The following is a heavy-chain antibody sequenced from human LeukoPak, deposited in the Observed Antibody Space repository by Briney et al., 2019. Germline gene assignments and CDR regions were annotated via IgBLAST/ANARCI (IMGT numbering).Heavy chain of an antibody. D-gene: IGHD3-3*01. CDR3: ARGQDEGYDFWSDKGSYSYYMDV. J-gene: IGHJ6*03. Sequence: ASVKVSCKASGYTFTSYDINWVRQATGQGLEWMGWMNPNSGNTGYAQKFQGRVTITTDESTSTAYMELSSLRSEDTAVYYCARGQDEGYDFWSDKGSYSYYMDVWGKGTTVTVSS. CDR1: GYTFTSYD. CDR2: MNPNSGNT. V-gene: IGHV1-8*01.